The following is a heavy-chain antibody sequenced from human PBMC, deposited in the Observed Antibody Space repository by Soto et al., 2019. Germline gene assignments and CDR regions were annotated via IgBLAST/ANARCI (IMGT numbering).Heavy chain of an antibody. Sequence: SSETLSLTCAVYGGSFSGYYWSWIRQPPGKGLEWIGEINHSGSTNYNPSLKSRVTISVDTSKNQFSLKLSSVTAADTAVYYCARGPVIVGATTPFDYWGLGTLVTVSS. J-gene: IGHJ4*02. V-gene: IGHV4-34*01. CDR3: ARGPVIVGATTPFDY. CDR1: GGSFSGYY. CDR2: INHSGST. D-gene: IGHD1-26*01.